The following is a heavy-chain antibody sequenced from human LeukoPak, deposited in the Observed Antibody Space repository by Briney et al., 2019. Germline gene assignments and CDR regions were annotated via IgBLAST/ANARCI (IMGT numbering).Heavy chain of an antibody. CDR2: FTGGGGGA. D-gene: IGHD3-22*01. CDR3: ANGVTYYYDSSGYSPLDY. Sequence: GGSLRLSCEASGFTFINYAMTWVRQAPGKGPEWVSGFTGGGGGAYYADSVRGRFTISRDNSMNTLSLQMNSLRAEDTAVYYCANGVTYYYDSSGYSPLDYWGQGTLVTVSS. V-gene: IGHV3-23*01. CDR1: GFTFINYA. J-gene: IGHJ4*02.